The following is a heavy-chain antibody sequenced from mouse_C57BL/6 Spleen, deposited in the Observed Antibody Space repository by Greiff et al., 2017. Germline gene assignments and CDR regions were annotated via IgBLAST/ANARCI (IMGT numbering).Heavy chain of an antibody. CDR2: IDPENGDT. Sequence: EVQLQQSGAELVRPGASVKLSCTASGFNIKDDYMHWVKQRPEQGLEWIGWIDPENGDTEYASKFQGKATITADTSSNTAYLQLSSLTSEDTAVYYCTTGYGNSWFAYWGQGTLVTVSA. V-gene: IGHV14-4*01. CDR3: TTGYGNSWFAY. J-gene: IGHJ3*01. D-gene: IGHD2-10*02. CDR1: GFNIKDDY.